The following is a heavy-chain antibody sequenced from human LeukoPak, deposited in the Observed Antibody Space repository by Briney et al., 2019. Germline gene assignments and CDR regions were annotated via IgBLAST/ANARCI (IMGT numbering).Heavy chain of an antibody. Sequence: SVKVSCKASGYTFTSYGISWVRQAPGQGLEWMGRIIPILGIANYAQKFQGRVTITADTSTSTGYMELSSLRSEDTAVYYCAMPDLNLDYWGQGTLVTVSS. V-gene: IGHV1-69*04. CDR2: IIPILGIA. CDR3: AMPDLNLDY. CDR1: GYTFTSYG. J-gene: IGHJ4*02.